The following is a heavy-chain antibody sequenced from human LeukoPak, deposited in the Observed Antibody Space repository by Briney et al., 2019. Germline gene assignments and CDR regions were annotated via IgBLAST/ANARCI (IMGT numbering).Heavy chain of an antibody. CDR2: IYTSGST. V-gene: IGHV4-61*02. CDR1: GGSISSGSYY. D-gene: IGHD1-26*01. Sequence: SETLSLTCTVSGGSISSGSYYWSWIRQPAGKGLEWIGRIYTSGSTNYNPSLKSRVTISVDTSKNQFSLKLSSVTAADTAVYYCAREGARGSVDYWGQGTLVTVSS. CDR3: AREGARGSVDY. J-gene: IGHJ4*02.